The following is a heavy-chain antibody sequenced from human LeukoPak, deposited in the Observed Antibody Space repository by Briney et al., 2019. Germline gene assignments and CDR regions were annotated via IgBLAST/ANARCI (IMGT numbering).Heavy chain of an antibody. CDR2: IYYSGST. D-gene: IGHD2/OR15-2a*01. CDR1: GGSISSDH. Sequence: SETLSLTCTVSGGSISSDHWNWIRQPPGKGLEWIGCIYYSGSTYYNPPLKSRVTISVDMSKSQFSLRLTSVTAADTAVYYCARKNDFDIWGQGTLVTVSS. CDR3: ARKNDFDI. V-gene: IGHV4-59*01. J-gene: IGHJ3*02.